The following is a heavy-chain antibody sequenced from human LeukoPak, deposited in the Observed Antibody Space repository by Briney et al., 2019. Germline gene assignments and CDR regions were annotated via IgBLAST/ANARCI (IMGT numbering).Heavy chain of an antibody. CDR1: GFTFSEYT. D-gene: IGHD1-26*01. V-gene: IGHV3-7*03. Sequence: GGSLRLSCAASGFTFSEYTIHWVRQAPGKGLEWLAHIKPDESRIFYADSVKGRFALSRDNAKNSVHLQMNSLRAEDTAVYFCARLILWETSNAFDIWGQGTMVTVSS. CDR2: IKPDESRI. CDR3: ARLILWETSNAFDI. J-gene: IGHJ3*02.